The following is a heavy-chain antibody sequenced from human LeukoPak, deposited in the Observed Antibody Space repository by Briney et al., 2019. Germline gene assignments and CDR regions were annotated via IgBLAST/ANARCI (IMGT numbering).Heavy chain of an antibody. J-gene: IGHJ4*02. V-gene: IGHV3-23*01. Sequence: GGSLRLSCVVSGITLSNYGMSWVRQAPGKGLEWGSGISERGGSTNYADSVKGGFIISRDNSTNTMYLQMNSVRAEDTAVYFCAKRGVVIRGVIIIGFHKEAYYFACWGQGILVTVSS. CDR2: ISERGGST. CDR3: AKRGVVIRGVIIIGFHKEAYYFAC. D-gene: IGHD3-10*01. CDR1: GITLSNYG.